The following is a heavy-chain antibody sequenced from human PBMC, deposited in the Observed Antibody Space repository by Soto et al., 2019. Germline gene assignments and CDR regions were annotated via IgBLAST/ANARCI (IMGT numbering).Heavy chain of an antibody. CDR2: IYYSGST. D-gene: IGHD4-17*01. V-gene: IGHV4-39*01. CDR1: DGSISSSGYY. Sequence: PSETLSVTCTVADGSISSSGYYWGWISQPPGKGLEWIGSIYYSGSTYYNPSLKSRVTISVDTSKNQFSLKLSSVTAADTAVYYCARYERVLYGDYFDYWGQGTLVTVSS. J-gene: IGHJ4*02. CDR3: ARYERVLYGDYFDY.